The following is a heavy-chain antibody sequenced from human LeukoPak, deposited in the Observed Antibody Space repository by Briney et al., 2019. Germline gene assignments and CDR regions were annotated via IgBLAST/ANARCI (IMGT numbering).Heavy chain of an antibody. J-gene: IGHJ2*01. CDR2: INSEGSGT. CDR1: GFTFSTYW. CDR3: ARDSGYGYFDL. D-gene: IGHD3-10*01. V-gene: IGHV3-74*01. Sequence: PGGSLRLSCAASGFTFSTYWMHWVRQAPGKGLGWVSRINSEGSGTTYADSVKGRFTISRDNAKNTLYLQMNSLRAEDTSVYYCARDSGYGYFDLWGRGTLVTVSS.